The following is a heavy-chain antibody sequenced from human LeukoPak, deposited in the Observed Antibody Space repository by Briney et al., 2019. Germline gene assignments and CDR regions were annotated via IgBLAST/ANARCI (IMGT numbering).Heavy chain of an antibody. CDR3: ARGDYDSSGYPHLSDY. D-gene: IGHD3-22*01. Sequence: SETLSLTCAVYGGSFSGYYWSWIRQPPGKGLEWIGEINHSGSTNYNPSLKSRVTISVDTSKNQFSLKLSSVTAADTAVYYCARGDYDSSGYPHLSDYWGQGTLVTVSS. J-gene: IGHJ4*02. V-gene: IGHV4-34*01. CDR2: INHSGST. CDR1: GGSFSGYY.